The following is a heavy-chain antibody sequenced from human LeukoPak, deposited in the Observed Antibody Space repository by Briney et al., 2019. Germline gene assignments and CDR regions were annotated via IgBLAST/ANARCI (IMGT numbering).Heavy chain of an antibody. CDR3: ARGRPVLLWFGEPSNWFDP. Sequence: PSETLSLTCSVSGVSMTNLYWTWIRQPPGKGLEWIGAIYDSGSTRYNTSLETRVTISVDTSKNQFSLKLSSVTAADTAVYYCARGRPVLLWFGEPSNWFDPWGEGTLVTVSS. CDR2: IYDSGST. CDR1: GVSMTNLY. V-gene: IGHV4-59*12. J-gene: IGHJ5*02. D-gene: IGHD3-10*01.